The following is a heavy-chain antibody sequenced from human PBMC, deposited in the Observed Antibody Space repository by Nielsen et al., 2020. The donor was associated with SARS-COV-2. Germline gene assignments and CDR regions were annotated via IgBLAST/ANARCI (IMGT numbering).Heavy chain of an antibody. Sequence: GESLKISCAASGFTFSSYAMSWVRQAPGKGLEWVSAISGSGGSTYYADSVKGRFTISRDNSKNTLYLQMNSLRAEDTAVYYCAKDRKQLVQNWYFDLWGRGTLVTVSS. V-gene: IGHV3-23*01. CDR1: GFTFSSYA. CDR2: ISGSGGST. J-gene: IGHJ2*01. CDR3: AKDRKQLVQNWYFDL. D-gene: IGHD6-6*01.